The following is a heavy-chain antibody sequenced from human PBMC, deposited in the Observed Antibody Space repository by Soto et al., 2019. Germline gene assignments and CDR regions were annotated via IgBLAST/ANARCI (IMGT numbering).Heavy chain of an antibody. D-gene: IGHD3-16*01. Sequence: EVQLVESGGGLIQPGGSLRLSCAVSGFTVSNNYMSWVRQAPGKGLEGVSVIYSGGYTAYGDSVKGRFTISRDNSKNKLDLQRKSRRADDTAVFSWGAHPGGGGYWGQGTLVTVSS. J-gene: IGHJ4*02. CDR3: GAHPGGGGY. CDR1: GFTVSNNY. CDR2: IYSGGYT. V-gene: IGHV3-53*01.